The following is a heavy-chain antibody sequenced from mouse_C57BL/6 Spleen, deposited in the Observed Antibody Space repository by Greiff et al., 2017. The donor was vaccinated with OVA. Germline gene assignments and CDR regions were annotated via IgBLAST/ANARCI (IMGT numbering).Heavy chain of an antibody. CDR1: GYSITSGYY. J-gene: IGHJ2*01. D-gene: IGHD2-2*01. Sequence: EVHLVESGPGLVKPSQSLSLTCSVTGYSITSGYYWNWIRQFPGNKLEWMGSISYDGSNNYNPSLKNRISITRDTAKNQLFLKLNAGTTEDTATYYCARELYYGYDYWGQGTTLTVSS. V-gene: IGHV3-6*01. CDR2: ISYDGSN. CDR3: ARELYYGYDY.